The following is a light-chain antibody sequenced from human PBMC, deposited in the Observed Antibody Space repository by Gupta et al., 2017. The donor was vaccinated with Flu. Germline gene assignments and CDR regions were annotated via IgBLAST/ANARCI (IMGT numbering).Light chain of an antibody. CDR1: KVGDKY. CDR2: QDI. CDR3: QAWDSGAVV. Sequence: TCSGDKVGDKYTCWYQQKPGQSPVLVIYQDIRRPSGIPERFSGSNSGNTATLTISGTQNIDEADYCCQAWDSGAVVFGGGTKLTVL. V-gene: IGLV3-1*01. J-gene: IGLJ3*02.